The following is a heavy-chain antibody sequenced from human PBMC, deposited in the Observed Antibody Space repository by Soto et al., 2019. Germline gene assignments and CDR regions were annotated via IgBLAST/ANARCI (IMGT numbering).Heavy chain of an antibody. Sequence: GEALTISCKGSGYSSAGYWVTRVRQKPGKDLKGMAWIDPSDSQTYYSPSFLGHVTISPPKSITTVFLHRSSLMAPATAMYYCARPRYDSDSGTNCQYYFDSWGPGTPVA. J-gene: IGHJ4*02. D-gene: IGHD2-8*01. CDR3: ARPRYDSDSGTNCQYYFDS. CDR2: IDPSDSQT. V-gene: IGHV5-10-1*01. CDR1: GYSSAGYW.